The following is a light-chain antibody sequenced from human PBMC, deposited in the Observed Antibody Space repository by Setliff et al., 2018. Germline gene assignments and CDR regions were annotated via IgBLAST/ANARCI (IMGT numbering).Light chain of an antibody. J-gene: IGLJ2*01. Sequence: QSVLSQPRSVSGPPGQSVTISCTGTSSDVGAYVHVSWYQQHPDTAPKLILYDVNNRPSGVPDRFSGSKFGNTASLTISGLQTEDEADYYCCSYAGIHTLIFGGGTKVTVL. CDR2: DVN. CDR1: SSDVGAYVH. CDR3: CSYAGIHTLI. V-gene: IGLV2-11*01.